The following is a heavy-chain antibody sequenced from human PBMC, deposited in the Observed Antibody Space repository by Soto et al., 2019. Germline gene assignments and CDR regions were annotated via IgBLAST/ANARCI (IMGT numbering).Heavy chain of an antibody. CDR1: GYTFTSYG. J-gene: IGHJ4*02. V-gene: IGHV1-18*01. Sequence: QVQLVQSGAEVKKPGASVKVSCKASGYTFTSYGISWVRQAPGQGLEWMGWISAYNGNTNYAQKLQGRVTMTTDTSTSTAYMELRSLXSXXXXXXXXXXXXXXFDYWGQGTLVTVSS. CDR3: XXXXXXFDY. CDR2: ISAYNGNT.